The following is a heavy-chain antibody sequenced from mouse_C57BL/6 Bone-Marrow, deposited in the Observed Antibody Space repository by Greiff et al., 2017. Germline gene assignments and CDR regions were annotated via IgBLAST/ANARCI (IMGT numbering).Heavy chain of an antibody. CDR2: INPTYGNT. CDR1: GYSFTDYN. Sequence: VQLQQPGPELVKPGASVKISCKASGYSFTDYNMNWVKQSNGKSLEWIGVINPTYGNTSYNQKFKGKATLTVDQSSSTAYMQLNSLTSEDSAVYYGSRLALNWDGNCDYWGQGTTLTVSS. J-gene: IGHJ2*01. V-gene: IGHV1-39*01. CDR3: SRLALNWDGNCDY. D-gene: IGHD4-1*01.